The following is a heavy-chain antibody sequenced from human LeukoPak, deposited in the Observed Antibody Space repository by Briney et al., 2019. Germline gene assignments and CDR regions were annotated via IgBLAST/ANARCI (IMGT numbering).Heavy chain of an antibody. CDR3: ARGHYFYDSSGSHVYYDY. J-gene: IGHJ4*02. CDR1: GGSFSGSY. V-gene: IGHV4-34*01. Sequence: PSETLSLTCAVYGGSFSGSYWSWIRQPPGKGLEWIGEINLCESTNANPSLKSRVTIAGGTSKNQFSLKLSSVAAADTAVYYCARGHYFYDSSGSHVYYDYWGQGTLVTVSS. D-gene: IGHD3-22*01. CDR2: INLCEST.